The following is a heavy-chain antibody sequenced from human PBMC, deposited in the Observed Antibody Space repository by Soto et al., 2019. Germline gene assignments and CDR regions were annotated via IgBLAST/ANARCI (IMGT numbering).Heavy chain of an antibody. D-gene: IGHD5-18*01. CDR2: IYPGDSDT. V-gene: IGHV5-51*01. CDR1: GYSFTSYW. CDR3: ARRGMVDTRPGVADV. Sequence: GESLKISCKGSGYSFTSYWIGWVRQMPGKGLEWMGIIYPGDSDTRYSPSFQGQVTISADKSISTAYLQWSSLKASDTAMYYCARRGMVDTRPGVADVWGQGTTVTVSS. J-gene: IGHJ6*02.